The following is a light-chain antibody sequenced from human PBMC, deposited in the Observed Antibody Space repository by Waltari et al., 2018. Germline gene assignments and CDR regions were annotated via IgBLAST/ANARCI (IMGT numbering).Light chain of an antibody. Sequence: QPLLTQPPSASGTPGQRGTLACSGSSSNIRGNTVSWYKQLQGAAPKLLIYGNQPRPPAVPVRFSASKSRSASSLAISGLQSEDEADYDCSAWDDSLHGWVFGGGTGLTVL. V-gene: IGLV1-44*01. J-gene: IGLJ3*02. CDR3: SAWDDSLHGWV. CDR2: GNQ. CDR1: SSNIRGNT.